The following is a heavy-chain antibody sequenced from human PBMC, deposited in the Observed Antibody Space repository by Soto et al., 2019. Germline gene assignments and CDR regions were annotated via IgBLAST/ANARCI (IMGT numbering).Heavy chain of an antibody. CDR2: IYPDDSDT. J-gene: IGHJ5*02. Sequence: PGESLKISCKASGYSFTNYWIGWVREMPGKGLEWMGIIYPDDSDTRYSPSFQGQVTISVDKSISAAYLQWSSLKASDTAMYYCAREIAVAGTWGWFDPWGQGTLVTV. D-gene: IGHD6-19*01. CDR3: AREIAVAGTWGWFDP. CDR1: GYSFTNYW. V-gene: IGHV5-51*01.